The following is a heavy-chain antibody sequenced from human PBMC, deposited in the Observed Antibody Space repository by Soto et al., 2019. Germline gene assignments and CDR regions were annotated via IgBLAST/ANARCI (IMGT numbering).Heavy chain of an antibody. CDR3: ARDATGEYYFDY. CDR2: IYYSGST. D-gene: IGHD2-15*01. J-gene: IGHJ4*02. V-gene: IGHV4-59*01. CDR1: GGSISSYY. Sequence: SETLSLTCTVSGGSISSYYWSWIRQPPGKGLEWIGYIYYSGSTNYNPSLKSRVTISVDTSKNQFSLKLSSVTAADTAVYYCARDATGEYYFDYWGQGTLVTVSS.